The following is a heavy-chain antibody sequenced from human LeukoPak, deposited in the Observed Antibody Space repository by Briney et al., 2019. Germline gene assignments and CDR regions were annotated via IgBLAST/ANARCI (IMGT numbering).Heavy chain of an antibody. CDR1: GYTFTSYG. CDR3: ARDRGHVLLWLGDLLPALCLDV. Sequence: ASVKVSCKASGYTFTSYGISWVRQAPGQGLEWMGWISAYNGNTNYAQKLQGRVTMTTDTSTSTAYMELRSLRSDDMAVYYCARDRGHVLLWLGDLLPALCLDVWGKGTPVTVSS. CDR2: ISAYNGNT. D-gene: IGHD3-10*01. J-gene: IGHJ6*04. V-gene: IGHV1-18*03.